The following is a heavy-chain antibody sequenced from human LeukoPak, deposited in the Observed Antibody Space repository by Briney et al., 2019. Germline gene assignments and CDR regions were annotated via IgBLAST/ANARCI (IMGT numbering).Heavy chain of an antibody. J-gene: IGHJ4*02. D-gene: IGHD1-14*01. CDR3: ARGGDRRGFDY. Sequence: SQTLSLTCTVSGDSISNGGYYWSCIRLHPGKGLEWVGYIYDSGTTYYSPALQSRVSISVDTSDNKFSLKLKSLTAADTAVYYCARGGDRRGFDYWGQGTLVTVSS. CDR1: GDSISNGGYY. CDR2: IYDSGTT. V-gene: IGHV4-31*03.